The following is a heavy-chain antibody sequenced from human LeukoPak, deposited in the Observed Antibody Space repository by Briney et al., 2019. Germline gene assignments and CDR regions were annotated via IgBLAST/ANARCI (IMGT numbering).Heavy chain of an antibody. D-gene: IGHD3-10*01. CDR1: GFTFTDYY. V-gene: IGHV3-11*01. J-gene: IGHJ3*02. Sequence: PGGSLRLSCTASGFTFTDYYMSWIRQAPGKGLEWVSYISSSGSTIYYADSVRGRFTISRDNAKNSLYLQMNSLRAEDTAVYYCARCYYGWVREDDAFDIWGQGTMVTVSS. CDR3: ARCYYGWVREDDAFDI. CDR2: ISSSGSTI.